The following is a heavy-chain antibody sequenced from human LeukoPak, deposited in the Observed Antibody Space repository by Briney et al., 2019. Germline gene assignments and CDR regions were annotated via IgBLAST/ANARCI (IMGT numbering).Heavy chain of an antibody. CDR1: GFTFSTYA. D-gene: IGHD3/OR15-3a*01. CDR3: AKGTGYYVYFFDY. V-gene: IGHV3-23*01. J-gene: IGHJ4*02. Sequence: PGRSLRLSCAASGFTFSTYAMSWVRQAPGKGLEWVSAISGGGGSTYYADSVQGRFTISRDNSKNTLYLRMNSLRAEDTAVYYCAKGTGYYVYFFDYWGQGTLVTVSS. CDR2: ISGGGGST.